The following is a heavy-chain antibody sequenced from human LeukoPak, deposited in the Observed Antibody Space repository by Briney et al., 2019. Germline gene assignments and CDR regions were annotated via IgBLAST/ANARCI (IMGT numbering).Heavy chain of an antibody. CDR3: ARRSANGGSYDGPSGLDY. J-gene: IGHJ4*02. CDR1: GGSISSYY. V-gene: IGHV4-34*01. Sequence: SETLSLTCTVSGGSISSYYWSWIRQPPGKGLEWIGEINHSGSTNYNPSLKSRVTISADTSKNQFSLKLKSMTAADTAVYYCARRSANGGSYDGPSGLDYWGQGTLVTVSS. CDR2: INHSGST. D-gene: IGHD1-26*01.